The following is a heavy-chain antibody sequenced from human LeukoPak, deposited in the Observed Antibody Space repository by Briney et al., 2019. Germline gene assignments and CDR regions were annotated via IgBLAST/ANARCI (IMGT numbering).Heavy chain of an antibody. Sequence: SETLSLTCTVSGGSISSYYWSWIRQPPGKGLEWIGYIYYSGSTNYNPSLKSRVTISVDTFKNQFSLKLSSVTAADTAVYYCARYGDYVDYWGQGTLVTVSS. J-gene: IGHJ4*02. D-gene: IGHD4-17*01. CDR1: GGSISSYY. V-gene: IGHV4-59*08. CDR2: IYYSGST. CDR3: ARYGDYVDY.